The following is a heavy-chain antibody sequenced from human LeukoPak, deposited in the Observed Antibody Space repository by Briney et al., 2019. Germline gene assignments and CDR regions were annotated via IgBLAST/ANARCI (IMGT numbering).Heavy chain of an antibody. J-gene: IGHJ4*02. Sequence: GGSLRLSCAAFSGYWMTWVRQAPGKGLEWVANIKQDGSEKYYVDSVKGRFTISRDNAKNSLFLQMNSLRAEDTAVYYCAGVEYSSPRRVYWGQGTLVTVSS. CDR3: AGVEYSSPRRVY. CDR2: IKQDGSEK. D-gene: IGHD6-6*01. V-gene: IGHV3-7*01. CDR1: SGYW.